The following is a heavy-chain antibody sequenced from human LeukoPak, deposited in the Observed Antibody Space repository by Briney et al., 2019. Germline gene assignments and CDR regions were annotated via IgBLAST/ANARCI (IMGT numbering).Heavy chain of an antibody. V-gene: IGHV1-2*02. Sequence: GASLKVSCKASGYSLTAAYNIHWLRQAPGQGPEFMGWINPSSGDTRYAQKFQGRVTVTRDTVISTAYMELSSLTSDDTAVYYCARDPRGTYDYWGQGTLVTVSS. CDR3: ARDPRGTYDY. CDR1: GYSLTAAYN. CDR2: INPSSGDT. J-gene: IGHJ4*02. D-gene: IGHD5-12*01.